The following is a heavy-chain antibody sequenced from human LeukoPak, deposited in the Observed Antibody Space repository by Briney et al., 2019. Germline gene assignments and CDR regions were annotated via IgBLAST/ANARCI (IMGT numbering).Heavy chain of an antibody. D-gene: IGHD2-21*01. CDR1: GVTLTSFV. CDR2: ISGVGDST. Sequence: TGGSLRLSCAVSGVTLTSFVINSRRQAPGKGLEWVSTISGVGDSTYYAESVKGRFTMSRDNSKNTEPVQMNSLTFEGTAICYLVLRADGCYCVSYYYDYMDVWGKGTTVTVSS. V-gene: IGHV3-23*01. J-gene: IGHJ6*03. CDR3: VLRADGCYCVSYYYDYMDV.